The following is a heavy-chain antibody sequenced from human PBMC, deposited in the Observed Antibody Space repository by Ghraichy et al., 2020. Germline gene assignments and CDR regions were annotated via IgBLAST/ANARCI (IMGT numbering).Heavy chain of an antibody. Sequence: ASVKVSCKVSGYTLTELSMHWVRQAPGKGLEWMGGFDPEDGETIYAQKFQGRVTMTEDTSTDTAYMELSSLRSEDTAVYYCATGPSYDSSGYWSLHYWGQGTLVTVSS. CDR1: GYTLTELS. CDR2: FDPEDGET. V-gene: IGHV1-24*01. CDR3: ATGPSYDSSGYWSLHY. D-gene: IGHD3-22*01. J-gene: IGHJ4*02.